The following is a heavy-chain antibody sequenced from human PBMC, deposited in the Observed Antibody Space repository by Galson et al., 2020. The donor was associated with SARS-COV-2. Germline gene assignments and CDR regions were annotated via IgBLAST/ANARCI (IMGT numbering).Heavy chain of an antibody. Sequence: ASVKVSCKASGYTFTGYDIHWVRQAPGQGLEWMGWINPNSGSTNYAQKFQGRVTMTTDTSISTAYMELSRLRSDDTAVYYCARDTVTTWGIELVPWGLGTFGTV. CDR3: ARDTVTTWGIELVP. CDR2: INPNSGST. J-gene: IGHJ4*02. D-gene: IGHD4-17*01. V-gene: IGHV1-2*02. CDR1: GYTFTGYD.